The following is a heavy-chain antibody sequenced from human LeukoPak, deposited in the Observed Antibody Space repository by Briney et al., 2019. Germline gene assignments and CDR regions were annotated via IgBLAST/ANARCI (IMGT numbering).Heavy chain of an antibody. CDR2: IYYSGTN. Sequence: SETLSLTCTVSGGSISSSNYYWGWLRQPPGKGLEWVGTIYYSGTNYYKPSLKSRITISVDTSKIQFSLKLSSVTAEDTAVYFCARRSSSWYIFDYWGQGTLVTVSS. CDR1: GGSISSSNYY. V-gene: IGHV4-39*01. CDR3: ARRSSSWYIFDY. J-gene: IGHJ4*02. D-gene: IGHD6-13*01.